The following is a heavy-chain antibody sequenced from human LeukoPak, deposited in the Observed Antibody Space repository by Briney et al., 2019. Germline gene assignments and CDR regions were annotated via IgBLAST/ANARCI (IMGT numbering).Heavy chain of an antibody. D-gene: IGHD3-22*01. V-gene: IGHV3-7*01. CDR2: IKQDGSEK. CDR3: ARDRAYYYDSSGYIDY. Sequence: SGGSLRLSCAASGFTFSSYWMSWVRQAPGKGLEWVANIKQDGSEKYYVDSVKGRFTISRDNAKNSLYLQMNSLRAEDTAVYYCARDRAYYYDSSGYIDYWGQGTLVTVSS. CDR1: GFTFSSYW. J-gene: IGHJ4*02.